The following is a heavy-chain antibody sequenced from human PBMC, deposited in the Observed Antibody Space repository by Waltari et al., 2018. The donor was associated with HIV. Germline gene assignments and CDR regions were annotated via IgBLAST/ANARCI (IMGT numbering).Heavy chain of an antibody. CDR3: ARVFRGTVNYFDSRLGH. CDR1: AYTFSDYY. CDR2: INPNSGGT. Sequence: QVQLVQSGAEVKKPGASVKVSCKASAYTFSDYYMNWVRQAPGQGLEWMGWINPNSGGTRYAEKFQGRVTMTRDTSISTAYMELSRLRFDDTAVYYCARVFRGTVNYFDSRLGHWGQGTLVTVSS. D-gene: IGHD3-22*01. J-gene: IGHJ5*02. V-gene: IGHV1-2*02.